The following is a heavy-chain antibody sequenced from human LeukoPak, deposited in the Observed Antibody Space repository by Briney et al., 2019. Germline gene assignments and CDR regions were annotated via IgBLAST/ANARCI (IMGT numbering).Heavy chain of an antibody. D-gene: IGHD3-10*01. CDR1: GGSISSYY. CDR3: VYYYGSGSVEY. CDR2: IYTSGST. V-gene: IGHV4-4*07. Sequence: PSETLSLTCTVSGGSISSYYWSWIRQPAGKGLEWIGRIYTSGSTNYNPSLKSRVTISVDTSKNQFSLKLSSVTAADTAVYYCVYYYGSGSVEYWGQGTLVTVSS. J-gene: IGHJ4*02.